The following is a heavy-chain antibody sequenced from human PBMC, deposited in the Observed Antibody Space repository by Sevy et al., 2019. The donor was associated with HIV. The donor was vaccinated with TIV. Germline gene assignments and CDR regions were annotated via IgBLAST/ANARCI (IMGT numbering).Heavy chain of an antibody. CDR1: GNTLTKLS. V-gene: IGHV1-24*01. CDR2: FDPEDGER. Sequence: ASVKVSCKVSGNTLTKLSTHWVRQAPGKGLAWMGSFDPEDGERIYAQKFQGRVTMTEDTSTDTAYMDLSSLRSDDTAVYYCAATREYYYGNSGYFDFWGQGTLVTVSS. J-gene: IGHJ4*02. D-gene: IGHD3-22*01. CDR3: AATREYYYGNSGYFDF.